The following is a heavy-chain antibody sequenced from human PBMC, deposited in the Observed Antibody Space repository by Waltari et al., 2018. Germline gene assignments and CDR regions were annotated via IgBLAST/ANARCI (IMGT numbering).Heavy chain of an antibody. CDR2: NNPNRGGT. Sequence: QVQLVQSGAEVKKPGASVKVSCKASGYTFTGYYMHWVRQAPGQGLEWMGWNNPNRGGTNYAQKFQGWVTMTRDTSISTAYMELSRLRSDDTAVYYCARGGDNWNRFDMDVWGKGTTVTVSS. D-gene: IGHD1-20*01. J-gene: IGHJ6*03. CDR1: GYTFTGYY. V-gene: IGHV1-2*04. CDR3: ARGGDNWNRFDMDV.